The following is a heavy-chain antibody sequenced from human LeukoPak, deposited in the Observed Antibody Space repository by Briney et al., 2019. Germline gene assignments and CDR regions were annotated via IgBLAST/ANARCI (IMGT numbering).Heavy chain of an antibody. CDR3: ARGGIVVVPAASLRFDP. V-gene: IGHV1-46*01. CDR2: IIPSDGFT. J-gene: IGHJ5*02. Sequence: ASVKVSCKAFGYTFTGYWMHWVRQAPGQGLEWMGMIIPSDGFTSYAQKFQGRVTMTRDMSTSTVYMELSSLRSDDTAVYYCARGGIVVVPAASLRFDPWGQGTLVTVSS. D-gene: IGHD2-2*01. CDR1: GYTFTGYW.